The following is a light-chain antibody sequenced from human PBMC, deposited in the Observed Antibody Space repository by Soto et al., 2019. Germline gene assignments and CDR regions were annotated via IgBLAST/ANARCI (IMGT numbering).Light chain of an antibody. J-gene: IGKJ4*01. V-gene: IGKV4-1*01. CDR3: QQYYSIFT. CDR2: WAS. CDR1: QSVLYSSNNKNY. Sequence: DIVMTQSPDSLAVSLGERATINCKSSQSVLYSSNNKNYLAWYQQKPGQPPKLLIYWASTRESGVPDRFSGSGSGTDFTLTISSLQAEDVAVYYCQQYYSIFTFGGGTKVEIK.